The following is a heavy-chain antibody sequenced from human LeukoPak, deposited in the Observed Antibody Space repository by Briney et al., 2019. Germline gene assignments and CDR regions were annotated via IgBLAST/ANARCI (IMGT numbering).Heavy chain of an antibody. J-gene: IGHJ4*02. CDR3: ASGVGALDY. Sequence: GGSLRLSCAASGFTFSSYSMNWVRQAPGKGLEWVSYISSSSSAIFYADSVKGRFTISRDNAKNSLYLQMSSLRAEDTAVYYCASGVGALDYWGQGTLVTVSS. CDR2: ISSSSSAI. V-gene: IGHV3-48*01. CDR1: GFTFSSYS. D-gene: IGHD1-26*01.